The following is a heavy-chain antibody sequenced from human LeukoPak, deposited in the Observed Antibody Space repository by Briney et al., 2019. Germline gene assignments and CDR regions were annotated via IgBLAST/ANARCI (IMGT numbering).Heavy chain of an antibody. J-gene: IGHJ5*02. CDR3: ARERIAARFPLWFDP. V-gene: IGHV3-30*03. D-gene: IGHD6-6*01. CDR2: ISYDGSNK. Sequence: PGGSLRLSCAASGFTFSSYSMIWVRQAPGKGLEWVAVISYDGSNKYYADSVKGRFTISRDNSKNTLYLQMNSLRAEDTAVYYCARERIAARFPLWFDPWGQGTLVTVSS. CDR1: GFTFSSYS.